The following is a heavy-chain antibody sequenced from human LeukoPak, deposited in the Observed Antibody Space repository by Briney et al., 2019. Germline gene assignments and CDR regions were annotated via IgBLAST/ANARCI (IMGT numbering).Heavy chain of an antibody. V-gene: IGHV3-64*01. CDR3: ARITSSGWYHGVDY. Sequence: GGSLRLSCAASGFTFSSYAMHWVRQAPGKGLEYVSAISSNGGSTYYANSVKGRFTISRDNSKNTLYLQMGSLRAEDMAVYYCARITSSGWYHGVDYWGQGTLVTVSS. D-gene: IGHD6-19*01. J-gene: IGHJ4*02. CDR2: ISSNGGST. CDR1: GFTFSSYA.